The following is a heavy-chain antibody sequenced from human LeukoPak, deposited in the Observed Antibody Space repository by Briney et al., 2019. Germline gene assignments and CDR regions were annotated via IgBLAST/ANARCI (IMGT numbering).Heavy chain of an antibody. D-gene: IGHD3-3*01. J-gene: IGHJ4*02. CDR2: IKEDVSDK. V-gene: IGHV3-7*03. CDR1: GFTIDDYW. Sequence: GGSLRLSCAASGFTIDDYWMSWVRQAPGKGREWVANIKEDVSDKYYVDSVKGRFTISRDNAKNSLYLQMSRLRAEDTAVYYCARVGVAGFDYWGQGILVTVSS. CDR3: ARVGVAGFDY.